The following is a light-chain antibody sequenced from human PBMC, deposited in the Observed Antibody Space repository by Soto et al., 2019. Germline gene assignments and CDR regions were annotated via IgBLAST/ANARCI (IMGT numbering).Light chain of an antibody. CDR3: SSYAGSNNWV. Sequence: QSALTQPPSASGSPGQSLTISCTGTSTDVGNYNYVSWYQQHPGKAPKLMISDVNRRPSGVPDRFSGSKSGNTASLTVSGLQPEDEADYYCSSYAGSNNWVFGGGTKLTVL. V-gene: IGLV2-8*01. J-gene: IGLJ3*02. CDR1: STDVGNYNY. CDR2: DVN.